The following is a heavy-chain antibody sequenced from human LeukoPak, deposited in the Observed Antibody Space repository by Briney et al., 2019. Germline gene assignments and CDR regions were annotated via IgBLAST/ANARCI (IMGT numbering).Heavy chain of an antibody. D-gene: IGHD6-13*01. J-gene: IGHJ4*02. CDR2: ISGSGGST. V-gene: IGHV3-23*01. CDR1: GFTFSSYA. Sequence: GGSLRLSCAASGFTFSSYAMSWVRQAPGKGLEWVSAISGSGGSTYYADSAKGRFTISRDNSKNTLYLQMNSLRAEDTAVYYCAKSRYSSSWYYFDYWGQGTLVTVSS. CDR3: AKSRYSSSWYYFDY.